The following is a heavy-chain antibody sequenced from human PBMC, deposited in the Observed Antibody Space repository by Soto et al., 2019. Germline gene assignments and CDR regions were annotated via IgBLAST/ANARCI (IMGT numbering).Heavy chain of an antibody. CDR3: ARDSVNYGDYVGYYGMDV. J-gene: IGHJ6*02. Sequence: LSLTCAVYGGSFSDYSWNWNWIRQPPGKGLEWIGEINHSGSTSHNPSLKSRVTLSLDTSKNQFSLILTSVTAEDTAVYYCARDSVNYGDYVGYYGMDVWGQGTTVTVSS. D-gene: IGHD4-17*01. V-gene: IGHV4-34*01. CDR1: GGSFSDYSWN. CDR2: INHSGST.